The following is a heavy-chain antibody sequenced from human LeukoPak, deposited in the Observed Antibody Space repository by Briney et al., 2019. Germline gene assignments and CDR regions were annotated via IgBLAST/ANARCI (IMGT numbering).Heavy chain of an antibody. Sequence: SSETLSLTCTVSGGSINNYYWSWIRQPPGKGLEYIGYIYYSGSANYNPSLKSRVTISVDPSKNQFSLKLSSVTAADTAVYYCARNGDYYEKSGYYYLFDFWGQGTLVTVSS. CDR3: ARNGDYYEKSGYYYLFDF. J-gene: IGHJ4*02. CDR2: IYYSGSA. D-gene: IGHD3-22*01. CDR1: GGSINNYY. V-gene: IGHV4-59*01.